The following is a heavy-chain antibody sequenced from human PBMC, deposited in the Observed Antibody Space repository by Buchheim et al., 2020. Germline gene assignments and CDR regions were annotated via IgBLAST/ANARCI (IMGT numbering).Heavy chain of an antibody. CDR3: ARGSGSGSYFWNY. J-gene: IGHJ4*02. CDR2: INHSGRT. V-gene: IGHV4-34*01. CDR1: GGSFSGYY. Sequence: QVQLQQWGAGLLKPSETLSLTCAVYGGSFSGYYWSWIRQPPGKGLEWIGEINHSGRTNYNPSLKSRVTISVDTSKNQFSLKLSSVTAADTAVYYCARGSGSGSYFWNYWGQGTL. D-gene: IGHD1-26*01.